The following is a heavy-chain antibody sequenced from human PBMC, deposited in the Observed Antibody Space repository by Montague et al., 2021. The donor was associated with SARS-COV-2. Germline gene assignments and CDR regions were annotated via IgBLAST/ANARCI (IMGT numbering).Heavy chain of an antibody. CDR3: ARDQANYGLDV. V-gene: IGHV4-59*01. CDR1: GDSIISFY. J-gene: IGHJ6*02. Sequence: SETLSLTCTVSGDSIISFYWTWVRQSPGKGLEWIGNVYYTGNTKXKPSLEGRVTISVDTSKSQFSLKLSSVTAADTAVYYCARDQANYGLDVWGQGTTVTVSS. CDR2: VYYTGNT.